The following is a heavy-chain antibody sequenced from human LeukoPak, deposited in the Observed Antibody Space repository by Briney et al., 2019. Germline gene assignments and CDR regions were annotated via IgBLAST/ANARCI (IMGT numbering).Heavy chain of an antibody. J-gene: IGHJ4*02. CDR1: GFPFSTYA. CDR3: AKDVYGDYGGLDY. D-gene: IGHD4-17*01. V-gene: IGHV3-23*01. Sequence: TVGSLRLSCAASGFPFSTYAMSWVRQAQGQGLVWVSSIRGSDGSTYYYHSVKGRFDISRDNSKNTLYLQMNSLRAEDTAVYYCAKDVYGDYGGLDYWGQGTLVTVSS. CDR2: IRGSDGST.